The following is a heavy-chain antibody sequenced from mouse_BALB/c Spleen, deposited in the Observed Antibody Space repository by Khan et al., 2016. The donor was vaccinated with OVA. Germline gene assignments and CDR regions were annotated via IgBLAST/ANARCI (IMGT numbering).Heavy chain of an antibody. J-gene: IGHJ3*01. D-gene: IGHD4-1*01. CDR2: ISRGGDYT. CDR3: AGHLTGSFAY. V-gene: IGHV5-6*01. Sequence: EVKLVESGGDLVKPGGSLKLSCAASGFTFSSYSMSWVRQTPDKRLEWVASISRGGDYTYYPDSVKGRFTISRDNAKNTLYLQMSDLKSEDTAMYYCAGHLTGSFAYWGQGTLVTVSA. CDR1: GFTFSSYS.